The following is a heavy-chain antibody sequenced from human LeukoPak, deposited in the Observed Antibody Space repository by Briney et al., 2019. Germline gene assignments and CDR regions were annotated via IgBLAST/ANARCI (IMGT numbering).Heavy chain of an antibody. CDR2: ISAYNGDT. CDR3: ARESLKGDYIYYFDY. Sequence: ASVKVSCKASGYTFTSYGISWVRQAPGQGLEWMGWISAYNGDTNYAQKLQGRVTMTTDTSTSTAYMELRSLRSDDTAVYYCARESLKGDYIYYFDYWGQGTLVTISS. J-gene: IGHJ4*02. CDR1: GYTFTSYG. V-gene: IGHV1-18*01. D-gene: IGHD4-17*01.